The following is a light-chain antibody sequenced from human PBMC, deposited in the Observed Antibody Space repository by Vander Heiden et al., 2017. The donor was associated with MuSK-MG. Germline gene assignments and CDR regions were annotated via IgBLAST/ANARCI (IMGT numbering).Light chain of an antibody. CDR3: QQIYCNPLFT. Sequence: DIQMTQSPSSLSASVGDRVTITCRASQSISSYLNWYQQKPGKAPKLLIYAASSLQSGVPSRFSGSGYGTDFTLTIRSRQPEDFATYYCQQIYCNPLFTFGHGTKVDIK. CDR2: AAS. J-gene: IGKJ3*01. V-gene: IGKV1-39*01. CDR1: QSISSY.